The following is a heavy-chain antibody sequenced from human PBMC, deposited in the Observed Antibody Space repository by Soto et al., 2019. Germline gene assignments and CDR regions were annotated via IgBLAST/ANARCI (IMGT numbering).Heavy chain of an antibody. CDR1: GGSISSSSYY. J-gene: IGHJ4*02. D-gene: IGHD3-22*01. V-gene: IGHV4-39*01. CDR2: IYYSGST. Sequence: SETLSLTCTVSGGSISSSSYYWGWIRQPPGKGLEWIGSIYYSGSTYYNPSLKSRVTISIDTSKNQFSLKLTSVTAADTAVYFCVSDYDSGGYIDYWGQGTLVTVSS. CDR3: VSDYDSGGYIDY.